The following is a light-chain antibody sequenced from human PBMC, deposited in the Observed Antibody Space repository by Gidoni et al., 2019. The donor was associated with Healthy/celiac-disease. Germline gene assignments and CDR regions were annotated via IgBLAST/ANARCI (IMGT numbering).Light chain of an antibody. Sequence: DIQMTQSPSTLSASVGDRVTITCRASQSISSWLAWYQQKPGKAPKLLIYKASSLESGVPSRCSGSGSGTEFTLTSRSLQPDDFATYYCQQYNSYLYTFGQGTKLEIK. V-gene: IGKV1-5*03. J-gene: IGKJ2*01. CDR1: QSISSW. CDR3: QQYNSYLYT. CDR2: KAS.